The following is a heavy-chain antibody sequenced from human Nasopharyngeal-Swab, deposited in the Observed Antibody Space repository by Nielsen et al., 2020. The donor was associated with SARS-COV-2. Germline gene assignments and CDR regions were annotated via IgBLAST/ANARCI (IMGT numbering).Heavy chain of an antibody. V-gene: IGHV2-5*02. Sequence: SGPTLVKPTQTLTLTCTFSGFSLSTSGVGVVWIRQPPGKALEWLALIYWDDDKRYSPSLKSRLTITKDTSKNQVVLTMTNMDPVDTATYYCASSTSCYGCYYYYYGMDVWGQGTTVTVSS. CDR3: ASSTSCYGCYYYYYGMDV. CDR1: GFSLSTSGVG. D-gene: IGHD2-2*01. CDR2: IYWDDDK. J-gene: IGHJ6*02.